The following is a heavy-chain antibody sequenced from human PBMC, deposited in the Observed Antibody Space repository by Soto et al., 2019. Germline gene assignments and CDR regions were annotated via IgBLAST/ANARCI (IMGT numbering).Heavy chain of an antibody. CDR1: GYTLTELS. V-gene: IGHV1-24*01. CDR2: FDPGDGET. D-gene: IGHD6-13*01. Sequence: GASVKVSGKVSGYTLTELSMHWVRQAPGKGLEWMGGFDPGDGETIYAQKFQGRVTMTEDTSTDTAYMELSSLRSEDTAVYYCATTAHVTTAGSFDYWGQGTLVTVSS. J-gene: IGHJ4*02. CDR3: ATTAHVTTAGSFDY.